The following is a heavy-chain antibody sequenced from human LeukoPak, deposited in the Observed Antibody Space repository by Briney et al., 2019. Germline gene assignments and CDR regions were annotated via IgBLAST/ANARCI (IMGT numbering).Heavy chain of an antibody. CDR3: AKDRNYYGSGSFFEY. J-gene: IGHJ4*02. CDR2: ISYDGGNY. V-gene: IGHV3-30*18. Sequence: GRALRLSCAVSGFTFNTYGMHRVRQAPGKGLQWVAAISYDGGNYWYTDSVKGRFTISRDNSKNTLYMQMNSPRAEDTAVYYCAKDRNYYGSGSFFEYWGQGTLVTVSS. CDR1: GFTFNTYG. D-gene: IGHD3-10*01.